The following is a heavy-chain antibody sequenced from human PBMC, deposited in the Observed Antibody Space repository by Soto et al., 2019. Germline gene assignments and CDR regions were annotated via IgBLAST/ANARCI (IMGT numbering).Heavy chain of an antibody. CDR1: GGSSSDFY. CDR2: MNHSGST. J-gene: IGHJ5*02. CDR3: AKTSSGWYNHWFDP. Sequence: SETLSLTCVVYGGSSSDFYWIWIRQPPGKGLEWIGEMNHSGSTNYNPSLKSRVTGSVDTSKNQFSLKLSSVTAADTAVYYCAKTSSGWYNHWFDPWGQGTLVTVSS. V-gene: IGHV4-34*01. D-gene: IGHD6-19*01.